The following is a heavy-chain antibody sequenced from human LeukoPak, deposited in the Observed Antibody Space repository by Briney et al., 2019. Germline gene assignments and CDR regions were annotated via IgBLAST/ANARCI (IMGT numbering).Heavy chain of an antibody. Sequence: SVKVSCKASGFTFTSSAVQWVRQARGQRLEWIGWIVVGSGNTNYAQKFQERVTITRDMSTSTAYMELSSLRSEDTAVYYCARVVLRGYYYDRTYYFDYWGQGTLVTVSS. CDR2: IVVGSGNT. J-gene: IGHJ4*02. CDR3: ARVVLRGYYYDRTYYFDY. CDR1: GFTFTSSA. V-gene: IGHV1-58*01. D-gene: IGHD3-22*01.